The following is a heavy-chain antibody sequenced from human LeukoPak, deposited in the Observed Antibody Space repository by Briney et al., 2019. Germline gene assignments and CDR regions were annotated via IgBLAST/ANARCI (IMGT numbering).Heavy chain of an antibody. J-gene: IGHJ4*02. CDR1: GGSISSYY. Sequence: SETLSLTCTVSGGSISSYYWSWIRQPPGKGLEWIGYIYYSGSTNYNPSLKSRVTISVDTSKNQFSLKLSSVTAADTAVYYSARFSNAGYSSGWYFDYWGQGTLVTVSS. D-gene: IGHD6-19*01. CDR2: IYYSGST. V-gene: IGHV4-59*01. CDR3: ARFSNAGYSSGWYFDY.